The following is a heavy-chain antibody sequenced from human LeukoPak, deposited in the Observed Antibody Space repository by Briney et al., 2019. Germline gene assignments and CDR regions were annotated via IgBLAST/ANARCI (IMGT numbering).Heavy chain of an antibody. Sequence: PGGPLRLSCAASGFTFDDYGMSWVRQAPGKGLEWVSGINWNGGSTGYADSVKGRFTISRDNAKNSLYLQMNSLRAEDTALYYCARDLVYYDYVWGSYRRGAPFDYWGQGTLVTVSS. CDR1: GFTFDDYG. CDR2: INWNGGST. J-gene: IGHJ4*02. V-gene: IGHV3-20*04. CDR3: ARDLVYYDYVWGSYRRGAPFDY. D-gene: IGHD3-16*02.